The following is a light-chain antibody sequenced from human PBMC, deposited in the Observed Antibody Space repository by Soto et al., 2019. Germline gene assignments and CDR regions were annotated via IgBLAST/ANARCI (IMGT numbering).Light chain of an antibody. V-gene: IGKV1-39*01. CDR2: AAS. Sequence: DIQMTQSPSSLSASVGDRVTITCRASQSISNYLNWYQQKPGKAPKLLMYAASSLQSGVPSRFSGSGSGNDFTLTISSLQPEDFATYYCQQSYTTPRRFGQETEVEIK. CDR1: QSISNY. CDR3: QQSYTTPRR. J-gene: IGKJ1*01.